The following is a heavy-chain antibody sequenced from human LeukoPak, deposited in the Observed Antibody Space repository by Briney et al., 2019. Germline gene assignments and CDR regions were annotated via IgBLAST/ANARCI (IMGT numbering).Heavy chain of an antibody. Sequence: SETLSLTCTVSGDSISNAYWSWIRQPPGKALEWIGYIYYSGIIKYNPSLKSRATISVDTSQNQFSLKLSSVTAADTAVYYCARGPYDYSNYYYYYMDVWGKGTTVTVSS. V-gene: IGHV4-59*12. J-gene: IGHJ6*03. CDR2: IYYSGII. CDR3: ARGPYDYSNYYYYYMDV. CDR1: GDSISNAY. D-gene: IGHD4-11*01.